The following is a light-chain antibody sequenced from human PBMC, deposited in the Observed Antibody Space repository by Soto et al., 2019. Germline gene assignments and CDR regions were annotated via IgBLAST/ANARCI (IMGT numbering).Light chain of an antibody. J-gene: IGKJ1*01. CDR3: QQYGSSPGT. V-gene: IGKV3-20*01. CDR1: QSVSSSY. Sequence: EIVLTQSPGTLSLSPGGRATLSCRASQSVSSSYLAWYQQKPGQAPRLLIYGASSRATGIPDRFSGSGSGTDFTLTISRLEPEDFAVYYCQQYGSSPGTFGQGTKVDI. CDR2: GAS.